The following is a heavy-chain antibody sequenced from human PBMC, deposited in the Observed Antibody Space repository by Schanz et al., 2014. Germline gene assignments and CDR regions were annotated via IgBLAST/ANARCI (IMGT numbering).Heavy chain of an antibody. CDR2: ISWNSGDI. D-gene: IGHD3-3*01. CDR1: GFPFDDHA. V-gene: IGHV3-9*01. J-gene: IGHJ3*01. CDR3: AKDMSIFCSHGLDA. Sequence: EVQLVESGGALIQPGGSLRLSCAASGFPFDDHAMHWVRQSPGKGPEWVSGISWNSGDIAYADSVKGRFTVSRDNFRNSVFLQMNSLEPGDTALYFCAKDMSIFCSHGLDAWGPGTMVTVSA.